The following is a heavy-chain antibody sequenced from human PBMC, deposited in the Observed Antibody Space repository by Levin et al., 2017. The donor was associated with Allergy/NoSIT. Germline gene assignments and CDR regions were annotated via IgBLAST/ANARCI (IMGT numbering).Heavy chain of an antibody. D-gene: IGHD6-6*01. Sequence: ASVKVSCKASGYTFTGYYMHWVRQAPGQGLEWMGWINPNSGGTNYAQKFQGWVTMTRDTSISTAYMELSRLRSDDTAVYYCARDLLAARPSNAHYYYYYGMDVWGQGTTVTVSS. J-gene: IGHJ6*02. CDR3: ARDLLAARPSNAHYYYYYGMDV. CDR1: GYTFTGYY. V-gene: IGHV1-2*04. CDR2: INPNSGGT.